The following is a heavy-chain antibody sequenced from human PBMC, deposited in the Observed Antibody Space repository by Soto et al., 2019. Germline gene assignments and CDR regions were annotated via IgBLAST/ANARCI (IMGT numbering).Heavy chain of an antibody. V-gene: IGHV3-23*01. CDR3: AKARPSGGYYYVEAFDV. CDR1: GFTFSNYD. CDR2: VSSTGTSP. D-gene: IGHD3-22*01. J-gene: IGHJ3*01. Sequence: PGGSLGLSCSASGFTFSNYDMSWVLQSPGKGLEWVSGVSSTGTSPYYAGSVQGRFTISRDNSKNMFYLQMKSLSAEDTAIYYCAKARPSGGYYYVEAFDVWGQGTMVTVSS.